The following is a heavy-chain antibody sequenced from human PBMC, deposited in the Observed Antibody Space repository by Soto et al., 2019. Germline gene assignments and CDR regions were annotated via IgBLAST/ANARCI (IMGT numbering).Heavy chain of an antibody. Sequence: QVQLVQSGAEVKKPGASVKVSCKASGYTFTSYGISWVRQAPGQGLEWMGWISAYNGNTNYAQKLQGRVTMTTDTSTSTAYMELRSLRSADTAVYYCARETYFYDSRGYYPKSRASNSGGSTTYYFDYWGQGTLVTVSS. V-gene: IGHV1-18*01. D-gene: IGHD3-22*01. CDR3: ARETYFYDSRGYYPKSRASNSGGSTTYYFDY. CDR1: GYTFTSYG. J-gene: IGHJ4*02. CDR2: ISAYNGNT.